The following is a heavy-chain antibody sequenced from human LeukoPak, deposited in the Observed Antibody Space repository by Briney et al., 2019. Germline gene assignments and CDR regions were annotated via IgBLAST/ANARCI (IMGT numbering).Heavy chain of an antibody. CDR1: GGTFSSYA. J-gene: IGHJ6*03. D-gene: IGHD5-18*01. CDR2: IIPIFGTA. V-gene: IGHV1-69*06. CDR3: ARGELYSYGYHYYYMDV. Sequence: SVKVSCKASGGTFSSYAISWVRQAPGQELEWMGRIIPIFGTANYAQKFQGRVTITADKSTSTAYMELSSLRSEDTAVYYCARGELYSYGYHYYYMDVWGKGTTVTVSS.